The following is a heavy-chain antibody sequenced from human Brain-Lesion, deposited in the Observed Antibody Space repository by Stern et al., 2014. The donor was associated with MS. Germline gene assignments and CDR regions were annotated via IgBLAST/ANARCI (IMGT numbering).Heavy chain of an antibody. CDR2: INPNTGGT. D-gene: IGHD3-3*01. CDR1: GYIFTGYY. CDR3: ARDQRGITIFGVVTDYYYLGMDV. J-gene: IGHJ6*02. V-gene: IGHV1-2*02. Sequence: VQLEESGAEVKKPGASVKVSCKTSGYIFTGYYIHWVRQAPGQGLEWMAWINPNTGGTKYAQKFQGRVTMGRDTSISTAYVELSSLTSDDTAVYYCARDQRGITIFGVVTDYYYLGMDVWGQGTTVTVSS.